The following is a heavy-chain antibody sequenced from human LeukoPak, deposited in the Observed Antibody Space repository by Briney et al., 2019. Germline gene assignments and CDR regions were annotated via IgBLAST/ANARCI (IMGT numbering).Heavy chain of an antibody. CDR1: GFTFSSYA. CDR3: ARATTEAGISATGTGY. CDR2: ISGSGGGT. V-gene: IGHV3-23*01. Sequence: QPGGSLRLSCAASGFTFSSYAMSWVRQAPGKGLEWVSVISGSGGGTYYADSVKGRFTISRDESKNTLNLQMNSLRAEDTAVYYCARATTEAGISATGTGYWGQGTLVTVSS. J-gene: IGHJ4*02. D-gene: IGHD6-13*01.